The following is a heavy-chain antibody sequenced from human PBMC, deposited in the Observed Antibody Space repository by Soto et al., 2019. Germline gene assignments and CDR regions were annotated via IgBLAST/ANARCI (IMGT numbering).Heavy chain of an antibody. CDR3: AKDRLKVVAATRRYYYYGMDV. CDR1: GFTFSSYG. Sequence: VGSLRLSCAASGFTFSSYGMRWVRQAPGKGLEWVAVISYDGSNKYYADSVKGRFTISRGNSKNTLYLQMNSLRAEDTAVYYCAKDRLKVVAATRRYYYYGMDVWGQGTTVTVSS. J-gene: IGHJ6*02. D-gene: IGHD2-15*01. CDR2: ISYDGSNK. V-gene: IGHV3-30*18.